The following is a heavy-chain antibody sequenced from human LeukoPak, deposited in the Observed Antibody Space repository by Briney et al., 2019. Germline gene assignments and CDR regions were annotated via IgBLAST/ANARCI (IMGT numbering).Heavy chain of an antibody. Sequence: SETLSLTCTVSGGSISSSSYYWGWIRQPPGKGLEWIGSIYYSGSTYYNPSLKSRVTISVDTSKNQFSLKLSSVTAADTAVYYCASGGGNWFDPWGQGTLVTVSS. CDR2: IYYSGST. CDR3: ASGGGNWFDP. CDR1: GGSISSSSYY. V-gene: IGHV4-39*07. J-gene: IGHJ5*02. D-gene: IGHD3-10*01.